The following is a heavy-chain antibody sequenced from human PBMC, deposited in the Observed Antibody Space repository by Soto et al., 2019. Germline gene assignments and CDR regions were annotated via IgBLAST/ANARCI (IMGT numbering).Heavy chain of an antibody. CDR3: ARDIPFSSSWYFDY. CDR2: ISAYNGNT. J-gene: IGHJ4*02. D-gene: IGHD6-13*01. V-gene: IGHV1-18*01. CDR1: GYTFTSYG. Sequence: ASVKVSCKASGYTFTSYGISWVRQAPGQGLEWMGWISAYNGNTNYAQKLQGRVTMTTDTSTSTAYMELRSLRSDDTAVYYCARDIPFSSSWYFDYWGQGTMVTVYS.